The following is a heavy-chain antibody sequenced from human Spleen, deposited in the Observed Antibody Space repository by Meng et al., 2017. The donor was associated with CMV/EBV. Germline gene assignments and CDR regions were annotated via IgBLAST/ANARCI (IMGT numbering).Heavy chain of an antibody. CDR2: IYYSGST. CDR3: ARGSNNNWFDP. Sequence: CTVSGGSISSGGDYWSWIRQHPGKGLEWIGYIYYSGSTYYNPSLKSRVTISVDTSKNQFSLKLSSVTAADTAVYYCARGSNNNWFDPWGQGTLVTVSS. V-gene: IGHV4-31*03. CDR1: GGSISSGGDY. J-gene: IGHJ5*02. D-gene: IGHD2-8*01.